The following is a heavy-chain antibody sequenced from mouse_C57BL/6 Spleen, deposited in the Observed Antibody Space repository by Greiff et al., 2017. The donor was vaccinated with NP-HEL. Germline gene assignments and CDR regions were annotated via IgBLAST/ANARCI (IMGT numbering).Heavy chain of an antibody. V-gene: IGHV1-22*01. CDR3: ARTYSNYGGYAMDY. D-gene: IGHD2-5*01. CDR2: INPNNGGT. Sequence: VQLQQSGPELVKPGASVKLSCKASGYTFTDYNMHWVKQSHGKSLEWIGYINPNNGGTSYNQKFKSKATLTVNKSSSTAYMERRSLTSEDSAVYYCARTYSNYGGYAMDYWGQGTSVTVSS. CDR1: GYTFTDYN. J-gene: IGHJ4*01.